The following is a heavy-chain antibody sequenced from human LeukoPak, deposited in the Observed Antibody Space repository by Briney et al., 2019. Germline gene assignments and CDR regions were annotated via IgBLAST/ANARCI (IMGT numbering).Heavy chain of an antibody. V-gene: IGHV3-23*01. D-gene: IGHD1-1*01. CDR3: AKSLFTSATGTGRAFHI. CDR1: GFSFSAYP. J-gene: IGHJ3*02. CDR2: ISASGDVT. Sequence: GGSLRLSCAASGFSFSAYPMGWVRQAPGKGLQWLSGISASGDVTFHADRVKGRFAISRDNSKNTLYLQMTGLRAGDTTEYYCAKSLFTSATGTGRAFHIWGQGTMVTVSS.